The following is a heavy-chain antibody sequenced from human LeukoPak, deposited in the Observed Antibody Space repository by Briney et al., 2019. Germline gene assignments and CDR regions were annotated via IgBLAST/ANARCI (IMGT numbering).Heavy chain of an antibody. CDR3: ARVVTWFDP. J-gene: IGHJ5*02. CDR1: GFMFSSFW. Sequence: VGSLRLSCAASGFMFSSFWMSWVRQAPGKGLEWVAHIKEDGSMQSYVDSVKGRFTISRDNAKNSVYLQMNSLRAEDTAVYYCARVVTWFDPWGQGSLVTVSS. V-gene: IGHV3-7*04. CDR2: IKEDGSMQ.